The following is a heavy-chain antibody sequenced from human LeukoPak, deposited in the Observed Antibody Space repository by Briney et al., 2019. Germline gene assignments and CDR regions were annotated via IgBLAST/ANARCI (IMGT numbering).Heavy chain of an antibody. D-gene: IGHD3-22*01. Sequence: GGSLRLSCTPSGFTFSSHAMSWVRQAPGKGLEWVAVISYDGSNKYYADSVKGRFTISRDNSKNTLYLQMNSLRAEDTAVYYCARDFSYYDSSGYDGYWGQGTLVTVSS. CDR3: ARDFSYYDSSGYDGY. J-gene: IGHJ4*02. V-gene: IGHV3-30-3*01. CDR2: ISYDGSNK. CDR1: GFTFSSHA.